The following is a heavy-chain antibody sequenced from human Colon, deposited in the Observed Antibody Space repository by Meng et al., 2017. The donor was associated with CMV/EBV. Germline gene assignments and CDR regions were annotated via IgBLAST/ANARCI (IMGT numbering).Heavy chain of an antibody. CDR3: ARLRGYCTNGVCEARGFDP. CDR1: GYSFTSYW. Sequence: GGSLRLSCKGSGYSFTSYWIGWVRQMPGKGLEWMGIIYPGDSDTRYSPSFQGQVTISADKSISTAYLQWSSLKASDTAMYYCARLRGYCTNGVCEARGFDPWGQGTLVTVSS. CDR2: IYPGDSDT. D-gene: IGHD2-8*01. V-gene: IGHV5-51*01. J-gene: IGHJ5*02.